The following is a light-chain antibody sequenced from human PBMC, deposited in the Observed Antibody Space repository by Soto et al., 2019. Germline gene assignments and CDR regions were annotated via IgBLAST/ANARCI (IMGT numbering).Light chain of an antibody. J-gene: IGKJ2*01. V-gene: IGKV1-5*03. CDR3: QQLNSYPPYT. CDR2: KAS. CDR1: QTISTW. Sequence: DIQMTQSPSTLSASVGDRVTITCRASQTISTWLAWYQQKPGKAPKLLIYKASSLESGVPSRFSGSGSGTDFTLTISSLQPDDFATYYCQQLNSYPPYTFGQGTKLEIK.